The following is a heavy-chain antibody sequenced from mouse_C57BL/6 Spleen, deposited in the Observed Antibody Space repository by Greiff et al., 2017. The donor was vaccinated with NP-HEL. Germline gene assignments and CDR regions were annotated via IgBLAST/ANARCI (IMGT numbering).Heavy chain of an antibody. J-gene: IGHJ2*01. CDR1: GYTFTSYG. CDR2: IYPRSGNT. V-gene: IGHV1-81*01. CDR3: ARLHTDSSGYVNY. Sequence: QVQLKESGAELARPGASVKLSCKASGYTFTSYGISWVKQRTGQGLEWIGEIYPRSGNTYYNEKFKGKATLTADKSSSTAYMELRSLTSEDSAVYFCARLHTDSSGYVNYWGQGTTLTVSS. D-gene: IGHD3-2*02.